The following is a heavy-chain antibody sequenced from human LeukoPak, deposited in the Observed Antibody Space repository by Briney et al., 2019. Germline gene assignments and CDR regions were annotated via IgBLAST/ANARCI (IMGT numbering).Heavy chain of an antibody. CDR1: GFTFSSYL. CDR2: IKQDGSEK. D-gene: IGHD6-19*01. J-gene: IGHJ6*02. CDR3: AREWVAGYRFYYYYGMDV. Sequence: GGSLRLSCAASGFTFSSYLMSWVRQAPGKGLEGVANIKQDGSEKHYVDSVKGRFTISRDNAKNSLYLQMNSLRAEDTAVYYCAREWVAGYRFYYYYGMDVWGQGTTVTVSS. V-gene: IGHV3-7*01.